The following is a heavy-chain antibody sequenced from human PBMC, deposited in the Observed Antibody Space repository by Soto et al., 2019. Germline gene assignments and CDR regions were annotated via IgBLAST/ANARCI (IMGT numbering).Heavy chain of an antibody. CDR1: GFTFSSYW. CDR2: INSDGSST. J-gene: IGHJ6*02. D-gene: IGHD3-22*01. V-gene: IGHV3-74*01. CDR3: ARVEYYDSSGYYDYYYYGMDV. Sequence: GGSLRLSCAASGFTFSSYWMHWVRQAPGKXLVWVSRINSDGSSTSYADSVKGRFTISRDNAKNTLYLQMNSLRAEDTAVYYCARVEYYDSSGYYDYYYYGMDVWGQGTTVTVSS.